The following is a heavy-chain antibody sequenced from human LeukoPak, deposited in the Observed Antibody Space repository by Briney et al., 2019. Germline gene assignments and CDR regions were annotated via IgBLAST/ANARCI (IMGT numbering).Heavy chain of an antibody. D-gene: IGHD6-13*01. Sequence: GGSLRLSCAASGFTVSSNYMSWVRQAPGKGLEWVSAISGSGGSTYYADSVKGRFTISRDNSKNTLYLQMNSLRAEDTAVYYCAKSRHSSWYYYNNWGQGTLVTVSS. CDR1: GFTVSSNY. J-gene: IGHJ4*02. V-gene: IGHV3-23*01. CDR2: ISGSGGST. CDR3: AKSRHSSWYYYNN.